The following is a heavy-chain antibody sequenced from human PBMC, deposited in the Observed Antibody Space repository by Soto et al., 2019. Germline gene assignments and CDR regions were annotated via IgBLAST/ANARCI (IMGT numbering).Heavy chain of an antibody. CDR3: ASSPYYCSGGSCYQPPDY. CDR1: GGSISSYY. J-gene: IGHJ4*02. Sequence: SETLSLTCTVSGGSISSYYWSWIRQPPGKGLEWIGYIYYSGSTNYNPSLKSRVTISVDTSKNQFSLKLSSVTAADTAVYYCASSPYYCSGGSCYQPPDYWGQGTLVTVS. V-gene: IGHV4-59*08. CDR2: IYYSGST. D-gene: IGHD2-15*01.